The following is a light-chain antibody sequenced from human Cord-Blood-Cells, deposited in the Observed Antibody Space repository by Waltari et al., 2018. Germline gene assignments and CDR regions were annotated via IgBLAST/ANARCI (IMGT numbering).Light chain of an antibody. J-gene: IGKJ1*01. CDR1: QSVSSSY. CDR3: QQYGSSLWT. CDR2: GAS. V-gene: IGKV3-20*01. Sequence: EIVLTQSPGTLSLSPGERATLSCRASQSVSSSYLAWYQQKPGQAPRLLIYGASSRATGSPDRFSGSGSGTDFTLTISRLEPEEFAVYYCQQYGSSLWTFGQWTKVEIK.